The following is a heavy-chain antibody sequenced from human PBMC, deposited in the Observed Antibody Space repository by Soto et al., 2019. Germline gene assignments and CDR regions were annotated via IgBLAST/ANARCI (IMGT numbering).Heavy chain of an antibody. CDR3: ARRLNYFASGDDQHYFDY. V-gene: IGHV5-51*01. Sequence: GESLKISCKGSGYSFTSNWLAWVRQMPGKGHEWMGIIYPGDSDSRYSPSFQGQVTISADTSVSTAYLQWSSLKASDTAIYYCARRLNYFASGDDQHYFDYWGQGTQVTVSS. J-gene: IGHJ4*02. D-gene: IGHD2-21*02. CDR2: IYPGDSDS. CDR1: GYSFTSNW.